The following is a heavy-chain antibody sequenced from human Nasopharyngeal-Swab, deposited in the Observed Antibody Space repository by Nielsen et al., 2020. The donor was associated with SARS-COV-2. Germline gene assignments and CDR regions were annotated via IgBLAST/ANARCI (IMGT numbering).Heavy chain of an antibody. V-gene: IGHV4-34*01. D-gene: IGHD5-24*01. J-gene: IGHJ6*02. CDR2: INHNERT. CDR3: ARAGRVGDAYTGLDV. CDR1: GGSFNGFY. Sequence: SETLSLTCSVSGGSFNGFYWNWIRQAPGKGLEWIGEINHNERTNYNQYLKSRIAMLVDTYNNQVSLKVSSVSAGDKAVYYCARAGRVGDAYTGLDVWGQGTTVTVSS.